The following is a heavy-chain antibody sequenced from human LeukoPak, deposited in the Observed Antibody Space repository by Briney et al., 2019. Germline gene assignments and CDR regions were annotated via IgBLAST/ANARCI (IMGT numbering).Heavy chain of an antibody. V-gene: IGHV3-74*01. CDR3: AKDPPYSSDHRAEYFQH. CDR2: INSDGSST. Sequence: GGSLRLSCAASGFTFSNYWMHRVRQAPGKGLVWVSRINSDGSSTSYADSVKGRFTISRDNAKSTLYLQMNSLRAEDTAVYYCAKDPPYSSDHRAEYFQHWGQGTLVTVSS. CDR1: GFTFSNYW. D-gene: IGHD6-19*01. J-gene: IGHJ1*01.